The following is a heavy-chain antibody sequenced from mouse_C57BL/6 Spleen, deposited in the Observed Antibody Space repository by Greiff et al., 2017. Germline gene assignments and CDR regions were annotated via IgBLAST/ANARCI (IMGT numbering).Heavy chain of an antibody. J-gene: IGHJ3*01. CDR3: ARSYYYGSSYVVPWFAY. CDR1: GYTFTSYN. CDR2: IYPGNGDT. V-gene: IGHV1-12*01. D-gene: IGHD1-1*01. Sequence: QSGAELVRPGASVKMSCKASGYTFTSYNMHWVKQTPRQGLEWIGAIYPGNGDTSYNQKFKGKATLTVDKSSSTAYMQLSSLTSEDSAVYFCARSYYYGSSYVVPWFAYWGQGTLVTVSA.